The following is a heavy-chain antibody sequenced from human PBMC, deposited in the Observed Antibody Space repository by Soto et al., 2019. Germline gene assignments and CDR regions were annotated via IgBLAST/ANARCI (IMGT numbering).Heavy chain of an antibody. Sequence: EVQLVESGVGLIQPGGSLRLSCAASGFAVSSNYMNWVRQAPGKGLEWISVYYNDGRTYYADSVKGRFTISRFNPKNTLYLQMDSLRVEDTAVYYCARGYGLLDYWGQGTLVTVSS. CDR1: GFAVSSNY. CDR3: ARGYGLLDY. J-gene: IGHJ4*02. CDR2: YYNDGRT. V-gene: IGHV3-53*01. D-gene: IGHD2-21*02.